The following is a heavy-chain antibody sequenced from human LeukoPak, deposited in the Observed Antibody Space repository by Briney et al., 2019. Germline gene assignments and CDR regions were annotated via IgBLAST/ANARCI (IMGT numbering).Heavy chain of an antibody. CDR3: ARDSWGSYLAFDI. CDR2: ISAYNGNT. CDR1: GYTFTSYG. V-gene: IGHV1-18*01. Sequence: GASVKVSCKASGYTFTSYGISWVRQAPGQGLEWMGWISAYNGNTNYAQKLQGRVTMTTDTSTSTVYMELRSLRSDDTAVYYCARDSWGSYLAFDIWGQGTMVTVSS. J-gene: IGHJ3*02. D-gene: IGHD1-26*01.